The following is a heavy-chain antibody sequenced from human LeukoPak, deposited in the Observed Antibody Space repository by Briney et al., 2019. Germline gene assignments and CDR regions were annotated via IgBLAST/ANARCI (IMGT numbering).Heavy chain of an antibody. CDR3: AREGTDYYDSSGYYFDY. CDR2: ISSSSSYI. Sequence: GGSLRLSCAASGFTFSSYAMSWVRQAPGKGLEWVSAISSSSSYIYYADSVKGRSTISRDNAKDSLYLQMNSLRAEDTAVYYCAREGTDYYDSSGYYFDYWGQGTLVTVSS. V-gene: IGHV3-21*01. D-gene: IGHD3-22*01. J-gene: IGHJ4*02. CDR1: GFTFSSYA.